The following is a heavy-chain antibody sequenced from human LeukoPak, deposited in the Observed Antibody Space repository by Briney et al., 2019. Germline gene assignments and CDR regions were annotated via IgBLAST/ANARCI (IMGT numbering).Heavy chain of an antibody. V-gene: IGHV4-59*01. CDR1: GVSINSYF. Sequence: SETLSLTCSVSGVSINSYFWSWIRQPPGKGLEWIGYIYYSGSTNYNPSLESRVTISVDTSKNQFSLKLSSVTASDTAVYYCARERIFGVVFAFDIWGQETMVTVSS. J-gene: IGHJ3*02. CDR3: ARERIFGVVFAFDI. D-gene: IGHD3-3*01. CDR2: IYYSGST.